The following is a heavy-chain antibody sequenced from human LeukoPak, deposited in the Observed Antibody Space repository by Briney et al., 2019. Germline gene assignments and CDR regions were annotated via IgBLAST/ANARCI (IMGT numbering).Heavy chain of an antibody. D-gene: IGHD3/OR15-3a*01. V-gene: IGHV3-48*03. CDR1: GFTFSSYE. CDR3: ATTRGLWWFDP. J-gene: IGHJ5*02. Sequence: PGGSLRLSCAASGFTFSSYEMNWVRQAPGEGLEWVSYISSSGSTIYYADSVKGRFTISRDNAKNSLYLQMNSLRAEDTAVYYCATTRGLWWFDPWGQGTLVTVSS. CDR2: ISSSGSTI.